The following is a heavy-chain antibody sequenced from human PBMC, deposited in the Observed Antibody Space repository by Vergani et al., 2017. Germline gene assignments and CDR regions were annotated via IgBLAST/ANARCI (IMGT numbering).Heavy chain of an antibody. CDR3: ARRPLLCSGIPNCYRGYWFFDL. J-gene: IGHJ2*01. CDR2: IYPDDSDT. D-gene: IGHD2-2*02. Sequence: EVQLVQSGAELKKPGESLKISCQGSGYNFPNYWIGWVRQMPGKGLEWMGSIYPDDSDTRYSPSFQGQVTISGDKSITTAYLQWSSLRASDTALYYCARRPLLCSGIPNCYRGYWFFDLWCGGTLVTVSS. V-gene: IGHV5-51*06. CDR1: GYNFPNYW.